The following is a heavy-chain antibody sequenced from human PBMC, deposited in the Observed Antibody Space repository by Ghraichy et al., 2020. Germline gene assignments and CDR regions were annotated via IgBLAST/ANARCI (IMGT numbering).Heavy chain of an antibody. Sequence: GESLNISCAASGFAFRSYAMTWVRQAPGKGLEWVSSIDITGATTYYAESVTGRFTISRDSSTNTVSLQMHNLRLVDTAIYYCARVYGEVDPFPDYWGQGTLVTVSS. J-gene: IGHJ4*02. CDR3: ARVYGEVDPFPDY. V-gene: IGHV3-23*01. D-gene: IGHD3-10*01. CDR1: GFAFRSYA. CDR2: IDITGATT.